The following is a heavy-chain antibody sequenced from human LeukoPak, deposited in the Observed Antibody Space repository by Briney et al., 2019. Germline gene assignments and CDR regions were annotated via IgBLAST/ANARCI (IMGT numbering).Heavy chain of an antibody. J-gene: IGHJ4*02. D-gene: IGHD4-17*01. CDR3: ARDRDYGDYVLGY. CDR2: INPKTGGT. Sequence: GASVKVSCKASGYIFTGHYMNWVRQVPGQGLEWMGRINPKTGGTNYAQNFQGRVTMTRDTSISTAYMELSRLRSDDTAVYYCARDRDYGDYVLGYWGQGTLVTVSS. V-gene: IGHV1-2*06. CDR1: GYIFTGHY.